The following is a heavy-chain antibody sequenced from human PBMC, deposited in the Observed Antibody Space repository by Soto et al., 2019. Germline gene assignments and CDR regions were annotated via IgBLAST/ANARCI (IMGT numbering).Heavy chain of an antibody. Sequence: EVQLVESGGGLVQPGGSLRLSCAASGFTFSSYWMSWVRQAPGKGLEWVVNIKQDGSEKYYVDSVKGRFTISRDNAKNSLYLQMNSLRAEDTAVYYCARGYDDFWSLPFDYWGQGTLVTVSS. CDR2: IKQDGSEK. D-gene: IGHD3-3*01. J-gene: IGHJ4*02. CDR3: ARGYDDFWSLPFDY. CDR1: GFTFSSYW. V-gene: IGHV3-7*01.